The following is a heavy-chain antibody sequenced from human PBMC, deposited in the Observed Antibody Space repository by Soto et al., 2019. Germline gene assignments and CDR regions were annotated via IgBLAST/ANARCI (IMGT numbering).Heavy chain of an antibody. V-gene: IGHV3-23*01. CDR2: ISGSGGST. CDR1: GFTFSSYA. D-gene: IGHD1-1*01. Sequence: GGSLRLSCAASGFTFSSYAMSWVRQAPGKGLEWVSAISGSGGSTYYADSVKGRFTISRDNSKNTLYLQMNSLRAEDTAVYYCAKDVDLQLEEYYYGMDVWGQGTTVTVSS. CDR3: AKDVDLQLEEYYYGMDV. J-gene: IGHJ6*02.